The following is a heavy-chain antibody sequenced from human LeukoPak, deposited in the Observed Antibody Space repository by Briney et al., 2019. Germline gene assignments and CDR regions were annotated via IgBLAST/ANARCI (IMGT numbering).Heavy chain of an antibody. V-gene: IGHV4-59*08. CDR3: ARHLKKDGYNYYFDY. Sequence: SETLSLTCTVSGGSISTYYWSWIRQPPGKGLEWIGFISDSGSTDYNPSLTSRVTISVDTSKNQFSLRLSSVTAADTAVYYCARHLKKDGYNYYFDYWGQGTLVTVPS. CDR2: ISDSGST. D-gene: IGHD5-24*01. CDR1: GGSISTYY. J-gene: IGHJ4*02.